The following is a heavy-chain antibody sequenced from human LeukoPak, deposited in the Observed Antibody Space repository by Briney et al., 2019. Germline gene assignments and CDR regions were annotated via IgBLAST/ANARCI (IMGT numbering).Heavy chain of an antibody. CDR1: GSTFSSYE. V-gene: IGHV3-48*03. CDR3: AREDYYDSSGDIDY. CDR2: ISSSGSTI. J-gene: IGHJ4*02. Sequence: GGSLRLSCAASGSTFSSYEMNWVRQAPGKGLEWVSYISSSGSTIYYADSVKGRFTISRDNAKNSLYLQMNSLRAEDTAVYYCAREDYYDSSGDIDYWGQGTLVTVSS. D-gene: IGHD3-22*01.